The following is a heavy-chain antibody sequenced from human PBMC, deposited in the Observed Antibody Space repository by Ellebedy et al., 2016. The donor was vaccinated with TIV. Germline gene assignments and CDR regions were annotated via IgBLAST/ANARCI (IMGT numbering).Heavy chain of an antibody. CDR2: IYYSGST. D-gene: IGHD3-16*01. V-gene: IGHV4-59*01. Sequence: MPSDTLSLTCTVPGGPISSYYWSWIRQPPGKGLEWIGYIYYSGSTNYNPSLKSRVTISVDTTKNQFSLKLSSVTAAETADYYRTRDWASDYFGMDVWGQGTTVTVSS. J-gene: IGHJ6*02. CDR1: GGPISSYY. CDR3: TRDWASDYFGMDV.